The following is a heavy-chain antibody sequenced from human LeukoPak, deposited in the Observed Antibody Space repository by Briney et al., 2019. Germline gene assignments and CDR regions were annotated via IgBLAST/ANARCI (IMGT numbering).Heavy chain of an antibody. CDR1: GFTFSSYA. CDR3: AKPGYCSGGSCSPRPLDGYFQH. J-gene: IGHJ1*01. D-gene: IGHD2-15*01. V-gene: IGHV3-23*01. CDR2: ISGSGGST. Sequence: GGSLRLSCAASGFTFSSYAMSWVRQAPGKGLEWVSAISGSGGSTYYADSVKGRFTISRDNSKNTLYLQMNSLRAEDTAVYYCAKPGYCSGGSCSPRPLDGYFQHWGQGTLVTVSS.